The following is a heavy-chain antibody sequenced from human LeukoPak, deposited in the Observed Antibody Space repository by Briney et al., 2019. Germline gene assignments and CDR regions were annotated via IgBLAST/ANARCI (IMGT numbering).Heavy chain of an antibody. J-gene: IGHJ4*02. CDR3: ARDPGYSSSSLFDY. Sequence: PGRSLRLSCAASGFTFSSYAMHWVRQAPGKGLVWVAVISYDGSNKYYADSVKGRFTISRDNSKNTLYLQMNSLRAEDTAVYYCARDPGYSSSSLFDYWGQGTLATVSS. CDR1: GFTFSSYA. V-gene: IGHV3-30-3*01. D-gene: IGHD6-6*01. CDR2: ISYDGSNK.